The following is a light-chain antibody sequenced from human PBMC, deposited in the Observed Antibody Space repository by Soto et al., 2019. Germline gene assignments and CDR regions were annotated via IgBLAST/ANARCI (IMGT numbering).Light chain of an antibody. CDR3: QLYGKSPP. Sequence: ELLWTQSPGSLSLPPGERATLACKTIQSSGGNFVAWYQHKTGKAPSLLIYASVTRATGIPDRFSGSASGTDFPLTINRLEPEDFAVYYCQLYGKSPPFGQGTRLEI. CDR1: QSSGGNF. V-gene: IGKV3-20*01. CDR2: ASV. J-gene: IGKJ5*01.